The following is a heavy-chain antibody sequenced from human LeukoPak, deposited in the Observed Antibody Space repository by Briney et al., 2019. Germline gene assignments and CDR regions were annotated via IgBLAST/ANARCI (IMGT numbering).Heavy chain of an antibody. D-gene: IGHD2-2*01. V-gene: IGHV4-61*01. CDR1: GGSVSTSTYY. CDR3: AREVVPAAEFDY. CDR2: IFYTGST. Sequence: SETLSPTCTVSGGSVSTSTYYWSWIRQPPGKGLEWIGYIFYTGSTNYNPSLKSRVTISVDTSKNQFSLKLSSVTAADTAVYYCAREVVPAAEFDYWGQGTLVTVSS. J-gene: IGHJ4*02.